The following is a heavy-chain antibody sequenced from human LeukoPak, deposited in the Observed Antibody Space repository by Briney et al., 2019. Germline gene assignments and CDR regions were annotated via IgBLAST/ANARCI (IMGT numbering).Heavy chain of an antibody. V-gene: IGHV3-30-3*01. J-gene: IGHJ5*02. CDR1: GFTFSSYA. CDR3: ARGLAPEDWFGP. Sequence: GGSLRLSCAASGFTFSSYAMHWVRQAPGKGLEWVAVISYDGSNKYYADSVKGRFTISRDNSKNTLYLQMNSLRAEDTAVYYCARGLAPEDWFGPWGQGTLVTVSS. CDR2: ISYDGSNK.